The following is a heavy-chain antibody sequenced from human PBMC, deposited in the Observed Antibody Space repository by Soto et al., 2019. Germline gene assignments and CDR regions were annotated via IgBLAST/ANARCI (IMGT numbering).Heavy chain of an antibody. CDR2: IYPGVSNT. J-gene: IGHJ3*01. D-gene: IGHD4-17*01. CDR3: ARDLGYGGNVDSFDV. Sequence: GESLKISCKGSGFSFSSYWIAWVRQMPGKGLEWMGIIYPGVSNTRYSPSFQGQVTISADKSISTAYLQWSSLKASDTAMYYCARDLGYGGNVDSFDVWGQGTMVTVSS. CDR1: GFSFSSYW. V-gene: IGHV5-51*01.